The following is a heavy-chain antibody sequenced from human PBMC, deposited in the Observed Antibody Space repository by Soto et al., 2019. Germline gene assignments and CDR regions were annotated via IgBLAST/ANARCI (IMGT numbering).Heavy chain of an antibody. CDR1: GFTVSTKY. Sequence: GGSLRLSCAASGFTVSTKYMSWVRQAPGKGLEWVSVIYSGGSTFYADSVRGRFTISRDNSKNTVNLQMNSLRAEDTAVYYCARRAHSGYGNYYYYYYMDVWGKGTTVTVSS. J-gene: IGHJ6*03. CDR2: IYSGGST. D-gene: IGHD5-12*01. CDR3: ARRAHSGYGNYYYYYYMDV. V-gene: IGHV3-66*04.